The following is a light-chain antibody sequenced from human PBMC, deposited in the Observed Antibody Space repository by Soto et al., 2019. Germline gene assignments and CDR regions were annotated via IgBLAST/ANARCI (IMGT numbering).Light chain of an antibody. CDR3: KQYDDWLRLT. CDR2: GAS. J-gene: IGKJ4*01. CDR1: QSVNIY. V-gene: IGKV3D-15*01. Sequence: EIGETQSPATLSVSPVKRAILSFRSSQSVNIYLAWYQQKPGQAPRLLIFGASYRATGIPARLSGSGSGTEFNLTISSLQSEDFAVYFCKQYDDWLRLTFGGGPNV.